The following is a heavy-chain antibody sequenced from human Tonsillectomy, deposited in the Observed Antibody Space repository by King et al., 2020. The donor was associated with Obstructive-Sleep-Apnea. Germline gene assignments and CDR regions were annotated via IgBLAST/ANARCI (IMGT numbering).Heavy chain of an antibody. CDR2: IYHSGKT. D-gene: IGHD5-24*01. Sequence: VQLQESGPGLVKPSETLSLTCTVSGYSISSGYYWDWIRQSPGKGLEWIGSIYHSGKTYYNPSLKSRVTISIDTSKNQFSLKLSSVTAADTALYYCAREVRGWLPSGIIGMDGWGQGTTGTVPS. CDR3: AREVRGWLPSGIIGMDG. V-gene: IGHV4-38-2*02. J-gene: IGHJ6*02. CDR1: GYSISSGYY.